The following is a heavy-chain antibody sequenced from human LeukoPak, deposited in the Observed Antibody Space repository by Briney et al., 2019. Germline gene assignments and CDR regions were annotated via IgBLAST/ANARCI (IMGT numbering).Heavy chain of an antibody. D-gene: IGHD3-3*01. CDR1: GFTFSSYA. CDR3: AKDQRFGSRSE. CDR2: IQYDGTNK. J-gene: IGHJ4*02. Sequence: GGSLRLSCAASGFTFSSYAMHWVRQAPGKGLEWVTFIQYDGTNKYYADSVKGRFTISRDNSKNTLYLQMNSLRVEDTAVYYCAKDQRFGSRSEGGQGTLVTVSS. V-gene: IGHV3-30*02.